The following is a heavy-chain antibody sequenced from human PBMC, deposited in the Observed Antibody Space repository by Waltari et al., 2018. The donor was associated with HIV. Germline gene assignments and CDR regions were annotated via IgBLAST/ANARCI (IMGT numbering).Heavy chain of an antibody. Sequence: QVQLQESGPGLVKPSQTLSLTCTVSGGSISSGSYYWSWIRQPAGKGLEWIGRIYTSGSTNYNPSLKSRVTISVDTSKNQCSLKLSSVTAADTAVYYCARDRNYYYDSSGYFFNAFDIWGQGTMVTVSS. J-gene: IGHJ3*02. CDR1: GGSISSGSYY. CDR3: ARDRNYYYDSSGYFFNAFDI. CDR2: IYTSGST. D-gene: IGHD3-22*01. V-gene: IGHV4-61*02.